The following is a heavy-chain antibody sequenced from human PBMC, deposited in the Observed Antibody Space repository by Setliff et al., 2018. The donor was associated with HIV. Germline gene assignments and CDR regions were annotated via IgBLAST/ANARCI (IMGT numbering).Heavy chain of an antibody. CDR2: IYTNGYT. Sequence: SETLSLTCSVSGGSISDNKYYWSWIRQPAGKGPEWIGHIYTNGYTNYNPSLKSRVTISVDTSKNQFSLRLTSVTAADTAVYYCARAPPGIQNDAFDVWGQGTTVTVSS. CDR3: ARAPPGIQNDAFDV. V-gene: IGHV4-61*09. CDR1: GGSISDNKYY. J-gene: IGHJ3*01.